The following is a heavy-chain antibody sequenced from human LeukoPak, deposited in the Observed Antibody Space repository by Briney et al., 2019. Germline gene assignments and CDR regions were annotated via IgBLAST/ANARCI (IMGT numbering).Heavy chain of an antibody. CDR2: INHSGST. Sequence: SETLSLTCTVSGGPMSSYYWSWIRQPPGKGLEWIGEINHSGSTNYNPSLKSRVTISVDTSKNQFSLKLSSVTAADTAVYYCARGLGKENYFDYWGQGTLVTVSS. D-gene: IGHD3-10*01. CDR1: GGPMSSYY. V-gene: IGHV4-34*01. CDR3: ARGLGKENYFDY. J-gene: IGHJ4*02.